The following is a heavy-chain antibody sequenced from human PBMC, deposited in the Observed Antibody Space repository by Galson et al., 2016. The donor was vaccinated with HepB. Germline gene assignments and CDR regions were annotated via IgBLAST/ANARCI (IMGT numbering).Heavy chain of an antibody. CDR1: GYTFTDYY. D-gene: IGHD1-26*01. CDR3: AREREGAAGYYYYGMDV. J-gene: IGHJ6*02. V-gene: IGHV1-2*02. Sequence: SVKVSCKASGYTFTDYYIHWVRQAPGQGLEWMGRVNPKTGGTNSAQKFQGRVTMTADESTNTAYMELSSLRSEDTAVYYCAREREGAAGYYYYGMDVWGQGTPVTVSS. CDR2: VNPKTGGT.